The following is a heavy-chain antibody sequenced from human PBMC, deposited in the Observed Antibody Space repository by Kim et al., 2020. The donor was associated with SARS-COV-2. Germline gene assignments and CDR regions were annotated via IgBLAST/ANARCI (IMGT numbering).Heavy chain of an antibody. CDR2: IYYSGST. V-gene: IGHV4-31*03. Sequence: SETLSLTCTVSGGSISSGGYYWSWIRQHPGKGLEWIGYIYYSGSTYYNPSLKSRVTISVDTSKNQFSLKLSSVTAADKAVYYCARDRDGDYVYFDYWGQGTLVTVSS. D-gene: IGHD4-17*01. CDR1: GGSISSGGYY. J-gene: IGHJ4*02. CDR3: ARDRDGDYVYFDY.